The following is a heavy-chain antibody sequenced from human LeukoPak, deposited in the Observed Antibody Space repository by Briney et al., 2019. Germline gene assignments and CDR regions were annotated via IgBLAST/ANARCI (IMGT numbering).Heavy chain of an antibody. V-gene: IGHV3-23*01. CDR2: ISGSGGST. Sequence: GGSLRLSCAVSGFSFTYTWMSWVRQAPGKGLEWVSAISGSGGSTYYADSVKGRFTISRDNSKNTLYLQMNSLRAEDTAVYYCAKDIHAVRYFDWLFDYWGQGTLVTVSS. CDR3: AKDIHAVRYFDWLFDY. CDR1: GFSFTYT. J-gene: IGHJ4*02. D-gene: IGHD3-9*01.